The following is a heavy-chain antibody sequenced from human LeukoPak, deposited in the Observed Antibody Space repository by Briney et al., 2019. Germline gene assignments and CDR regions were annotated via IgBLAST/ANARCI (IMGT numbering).Heavy chain of an antibody. CDR2: ISGGGDGT. CDR3: AKEFWYSSSSAFEH. CDR1: GFSLRNYV. Sequence: GGSLRLFCAASGFSLRNYVMNWVRQATGRGLEWVSGISGGGDGTYYADSVKGRFTISRDNSKNTLHLQINSLRAEDTAIYYCAKEFWYSSSSAFEHWGQGVLVTVSS. J-gene: IGHJ4*02. V-gene: IGHV3-23*01. D-gene: IGHD6-6*01.